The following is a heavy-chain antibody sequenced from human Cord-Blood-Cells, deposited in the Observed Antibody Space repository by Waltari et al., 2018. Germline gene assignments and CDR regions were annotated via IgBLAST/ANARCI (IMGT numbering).Heavy chain of an antibody. V-gene: IGHV4-59*01. CDR3: ARVGFSWFDP. CDR2: IYYSGST. CDR1: GGSISSYY. J-gene: IGHJ5*02. D-gene: IGHD3-10*01. Sequence: QVQLQESGPGLVKPSETLSPTCTVSGGSISSYYWSWIRQPPGKGLEWIGYIYYSGSTNYNPSLKSRVTISVDTSKNQFSLKLSSVTAADTAVYYCARVGFSWFDPWGQGTLVTVSS.